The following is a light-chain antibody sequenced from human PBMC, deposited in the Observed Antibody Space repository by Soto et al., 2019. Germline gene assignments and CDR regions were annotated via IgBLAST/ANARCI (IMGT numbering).Light chain of an antibody. CDR3: QQYDYLPLT. Sequence: DIQMTQSPSSLSASVGDRVTLTCQASQGISDFLNWYQQKPGKAPKLLIYDASNLETGVPSRFSGGGAGTDFTFTISSLQPEDIATYYCQQYDYLPLTFGGGTKVDIK. CDR2: DAS. J-gene: IGKJ4*01. CDR1: QGISDF. V-gene: IGKV1-33*01.